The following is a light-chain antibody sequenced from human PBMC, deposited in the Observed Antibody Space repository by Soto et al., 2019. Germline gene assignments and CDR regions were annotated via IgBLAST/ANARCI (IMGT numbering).Light chain of an antibody. V-gene: IGKV3-11*01. CDR2: DAS. Sequence: EIVLTQSPATLSLSPGERATLSCRASQSVSSYLAWYQQKPGQAPRLLIYDASNMATGIPARFSGSGSGTDFTLTISSLAPEDFAVYYCQQRSNWPPFMYTFGQGTKLEIK. CDR3: QQRSNWPPFMYT. J-gene: IGKJ2*01. CDR1: QSVSSY.